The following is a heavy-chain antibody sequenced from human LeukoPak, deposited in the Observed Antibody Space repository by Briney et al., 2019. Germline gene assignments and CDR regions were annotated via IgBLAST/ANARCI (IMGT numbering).Heavy chain of an antibody. CDR2: IRYDGSNK. V-gene: IGHV3-30*02. CDR1: GFTFSSYG. D-gene: IGHD5-18*01. CDR3: AKERDTAMVTIDY. Sequence: GGSLRLSCAASGFTFSSYGMHWVRQAPGKGLEWVAFIRYDGSNKYYADSVKGRFTISRDNSKNTPYLQMNSLRAEDTAVYYCAKERDTAMVTIDYWGQGTLVTVSS. J-gene: IGHJ4*02.